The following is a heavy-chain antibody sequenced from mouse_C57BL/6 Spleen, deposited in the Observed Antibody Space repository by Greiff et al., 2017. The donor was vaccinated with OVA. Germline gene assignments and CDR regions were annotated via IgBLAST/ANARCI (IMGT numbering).Heavy chain of an antibody. CDR2: INPNNGGT. D-gene: IGHD2-4*01. CDR3: ARPYDYDDPHFDY. V-gene: IGHV1-22*01. J-gene: IGHJ2*01. Sequence: EVQLQESGPELVKPGASVKMSCKASGYTFTDYNMHWVKQSHGKSLEWIGYINPNNGGTSYNQKFKGKATLTVNKSSSTAYMELRSLTSEDSAVYYCARPYDYDDPHFDYWGQGTTRTVSS. CDR1: GYTFTDYN.